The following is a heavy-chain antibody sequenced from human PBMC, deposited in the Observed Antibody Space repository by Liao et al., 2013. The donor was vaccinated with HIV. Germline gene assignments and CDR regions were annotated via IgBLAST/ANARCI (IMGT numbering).Heavy chain of an antibody. D-gene: IGHD3-16*01. CDR1: GASISSGAYY. CDR3: ASLPRGQLVNAYFGS. Sequence: VQLQESGPGPVKPSQTLSLLCTVSGASISSGAYYWNWIRQPAGKGLEWIGRIRTSGTGGSTKYNPSLKSRVSISVDTSKNQFSLNLTSVTAADTATYFCASLPRGQLVNAYFGSWGRESWSPSP. J-gene: IGHJ4*02. CDR2: IRTSGTGGST. V-gene: IGHV4-61*02.